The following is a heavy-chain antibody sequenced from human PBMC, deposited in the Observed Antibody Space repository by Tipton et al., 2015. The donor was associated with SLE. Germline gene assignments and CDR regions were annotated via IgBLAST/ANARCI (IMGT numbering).Heavy chain of an antibody. Sequence: SLRLSCAASGFTFSNAWMSWVRQAPGKGLEWVGRIKSKTDGGTTDYAAPVKGRFTISRDDSKNTLYLQMNSLKTEDTAVYYCTTDGYDIVVVVAPSWGQGTLVTVSS. D-gene: IGHD2-15*01. CDR3: TTDGYDIVVVVAPS. CDR1: GFTFSNAW. J-gene: IGHJ5*02. V-gene: IGHV3-15*01. CDR2: IKSKTDGGTT.